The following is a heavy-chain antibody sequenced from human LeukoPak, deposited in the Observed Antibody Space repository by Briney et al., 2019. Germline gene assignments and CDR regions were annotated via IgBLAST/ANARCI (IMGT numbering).Heavy chain of an antibody. J-gene: IGHJ4*02. D-gene: IGHD2-2*01. Sequence: GGSLRLSCAASGVTFSSYAMNWVRQAPGKGLEWVSTISVGGSRIYYADSVKGRFTISRDNSKNTLYLQMNSLRAEDTAVYYCANLYCTSTSRSYSDYWGQGTLVTVSS. V-gene: IGHV3-23*01. CDR3: ANLYCTSTSRSYSDY. CDR1: GVTFSSYA. CDR2: ISVGGSRI.